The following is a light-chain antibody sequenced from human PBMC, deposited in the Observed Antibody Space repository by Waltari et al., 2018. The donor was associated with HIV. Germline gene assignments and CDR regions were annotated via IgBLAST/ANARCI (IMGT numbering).Light chain of an antibody. Sequence: QSALTQPPSASWSPGQSVTISCTGTNSDIGNSDYVAWYQQHPGKPPQLIISEVNTRPSGVPNRFSGSKSGNTASLTVSGLQAEDEAAYYCSSYAGTNDFYVIFGGGTKLTVL. J-gene: IGLJ2*01. CDR1: NSDIGNSDY. V-gene: IGLV2-8*01. CDR2: EVN. CDR3: SSYAGTNDFYVI.